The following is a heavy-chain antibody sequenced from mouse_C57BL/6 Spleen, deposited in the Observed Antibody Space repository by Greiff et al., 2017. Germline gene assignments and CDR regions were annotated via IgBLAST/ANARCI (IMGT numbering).Heavy chain of an antibody. CDR3: ARLYYYGFDY. CDR1: GFNFSDYG. J-gene: IGHJ2*01. V-gene: IGHV5-17*01. D-gene: IGHD1-1*01. Sequence: EVQGVESGGGLVKPGGSLKFSCAASGFNFSDYGMHWVRQAPEKGLEWVAYISSGSSTINYADTVKGRFTISRDNAKNTLFLQMTSLRSEDTAMYFCARLYYYGFDYWGQGTTLTVSS. CDR2: ISSGSSTI.